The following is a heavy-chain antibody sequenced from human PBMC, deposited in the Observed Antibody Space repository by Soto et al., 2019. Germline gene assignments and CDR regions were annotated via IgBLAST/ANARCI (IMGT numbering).Heavy chain of an antibody. V-gene: IGHV4-34*01. Sequence: PSETLSLTCAVDGGSFSGYYWSWIRQPPGKGLEWTGEINHRGSTNYNPPLKSRVTISVATSKNQFSLKLRSVSGADTAVYYCARAIGTSSSRYYYGMDVWGRGTTVTVSS. CDR1: GGSFSGYY. CDR3: ARAIGTSSSRYYYGMDV. J-gene: IGHJ6*02. D-gene: IGHD6-6*01. CDR2: INHRGST.